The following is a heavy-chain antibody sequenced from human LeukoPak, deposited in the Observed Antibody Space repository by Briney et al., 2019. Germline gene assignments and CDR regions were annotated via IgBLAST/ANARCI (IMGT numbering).Heavy chain of an antibody. CDR1: GFTFSSYA. CDR2: ISGSGGST. CDR3: ARYGSGTSYITNYFDY. V-gene: IGHV3-23*01. D-gene: IGHD3-10*01. Sequence: GGSLRLSCAASGFTFSSYAMSWIRQAPGKGLEWVSGISGSGGSTYYADSVKGRFTISRDNSKNTLYLQMNSLRDEDTAVYYCARYGSGTSYITNYFDYWGQGTLVTVSS. J-gene: IGHJ4*02.